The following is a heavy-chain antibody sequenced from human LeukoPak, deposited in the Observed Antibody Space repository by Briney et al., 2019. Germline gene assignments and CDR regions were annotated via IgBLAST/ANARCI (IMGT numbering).Heavy chain of an antibody. CDR2: INHSGST. V-gene: IGHV4-34*01. CDR1: GGSFSGYY. CDR3: ARYQLLQYYYYGMDV. D-gene: IGHD2-2*01. J-gene: IGHJ6*02. Sequence: ETLSLTCAVYGGSFSGYYWTWIRQPPGKGLEWIGEINHSGSTNYNPSLKSRVTISVDTSKNQFSLKQSSVTAADTAMYYCARYQLLQYYYYGMDVWGQGTTVTVSS.